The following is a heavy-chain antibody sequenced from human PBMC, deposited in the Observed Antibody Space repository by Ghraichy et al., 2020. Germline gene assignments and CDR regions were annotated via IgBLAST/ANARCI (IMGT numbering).Heavy chain of an antibody. CDR3: ARAHQLAFWESFDP. CDR1: GYTFTTYA. J-gene: IGHJ5*02. V-gene: IGHV1-3*01. D-gene: IGHD6-13*01. Sequence: ASVKVSCKASGYTFTTYAMHWVRQAPGQGLEWMGWINAGNGNTKYSQKFQGRVTITRDTSASTAYMELSSLRSEDTAVYYCARAHQLAFWESFDPWGQGTLVTVSS. CDR2: INAGNGNT.